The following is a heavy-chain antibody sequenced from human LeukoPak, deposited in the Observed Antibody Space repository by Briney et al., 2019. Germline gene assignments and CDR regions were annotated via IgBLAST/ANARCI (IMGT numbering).Heavy chain of an antibody. J-gene: IGHJ5*02. CDR1: GYTFTGYY. Sequence: ASVKVSCKASGYTFTGYYMHWVRQAPGQGLEWMGWINPNSGGTNYAQKFQGRVTMTRDTSTSTAYMELSRLRSDDTAVYYCARKWIVGATFGFDPWGQGTLVTVSS. V-gene: IGHV1-2*02. D-gene: IGHD1-26*01. CDR2: INPNSGGT. CDR3: ARKWIVGATFGFDP.